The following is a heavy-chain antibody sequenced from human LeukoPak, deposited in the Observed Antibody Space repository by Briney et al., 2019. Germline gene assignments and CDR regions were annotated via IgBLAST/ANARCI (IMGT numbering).Heavy chain of an antibody. CDR1: GGSISSGGYY. V-gene: IGHV4-31*03. CDR3: ARLYTTRDYFDY. J-gene: IGHJ4*02. CDR2: IYYSGST. D-gene: IGHD1-26*01. Sequence: SETLSLTCTVSGGSISSGGYYWSWIRQRPGKGLEWIGYIYYSGSTYYNPSLKSRVTISVDTSKNQFSLKLSSVTAADTAVYYCARLYTTRDYFDYWGQGTLVTVSS.